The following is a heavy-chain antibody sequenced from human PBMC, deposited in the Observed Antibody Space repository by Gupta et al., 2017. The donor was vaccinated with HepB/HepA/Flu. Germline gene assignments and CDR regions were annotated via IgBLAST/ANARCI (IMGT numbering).Heavy chain of an antibody. Sequence: EVQLVASGGGLVQPGGSLTLSCAPSGFTFSGYGMTWVRQAPGQGLEWVANIRQGGHEKYYVNSVKGRFTISRDNGKDSLYLQMNSLRAEDTAVYYCARYTGTYFDYWGQGTLVTVSS. CDR3: ARYTGTYFDY. CDR1: GFTFSGYG. V-gene: IGHV3-7*01. CDR2: IRQGGHEK. J-gene: IGHJ4*02. D-gene: IGHD1-26*01.